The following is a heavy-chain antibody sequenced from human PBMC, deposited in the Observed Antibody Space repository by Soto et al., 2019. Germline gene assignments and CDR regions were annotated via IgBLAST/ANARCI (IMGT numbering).Heavy chain of an antibody. CDR2: ISSSSSTI. D-gene: IGHD3-22*01. CDR3: ARDEMEGYYYDSSGYYFADY. V-gene: IGHV3-48*02. CDR1: GFTFSSYS. J-gene: IGHJ4*02. Sequence: GGSLRLSCAASGFTFSSYSMNWVRQAPGKGLEWVSYISSSSSTIYYADSVKGRFTISRDNAKNSLYLQMNSLRDEDTAVYYCARDEMEGYYYDSSGYYFADYWGQGTLVTVSS.